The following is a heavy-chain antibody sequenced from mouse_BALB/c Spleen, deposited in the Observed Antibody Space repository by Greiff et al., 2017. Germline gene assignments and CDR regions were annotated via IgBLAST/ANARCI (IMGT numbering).Heavy chain of an antibody. CDR3: ARRYYYGSSDNYYFDY. CDR1: GYTFTDYT. V-gene: IGHV1-18*01. CDR2: INPNNGGT. Sequence: EVQLQQSGPELVKPGASVKISCTTSGYTFTDYTMHWVKQSPGESLEWIGGINPNNGGTSYHQKFKGKATLTVAKSSSTAYMELRSLTSEESAVYYWARRYYYGSSDNYYFDYWGQGTTLTVSS. J-gene: IGHJ2*01. D-gene: IGHD1-1*01.